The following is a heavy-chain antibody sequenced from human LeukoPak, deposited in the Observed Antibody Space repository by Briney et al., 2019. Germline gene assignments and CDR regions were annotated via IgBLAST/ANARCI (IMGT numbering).Heavy chain of an antibody. Sequence: ASVKVSCKASGYTFTGFYMHWVRQAPGQGLEWMGWINPNSGGTNYAQKFQGRVTMTRDTSINTAYTELSSLRSDDTAVYYCAREEVSVISDTCCSGLGYWGQGTLVTVSS. CDR2: INPNSGGT. CDR1: GYTFTGFY. CDR3: AREEVSVISDTCCSGLGY. V-gene: IGHV1-2*02. J-gene: IGHJ4*02. D-gene: IGHD3-10*01.